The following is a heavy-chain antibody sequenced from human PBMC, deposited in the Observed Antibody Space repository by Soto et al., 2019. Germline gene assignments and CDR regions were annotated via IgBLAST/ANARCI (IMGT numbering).Heavy chain of an antibody. CDR1: GYTFTGHW. D-gene: IGHD5-12*01. CDR3: TRHTGYDCSRDY. J-gene: IGHJ4*02. CDR2: IDPSDSYT. V-gene: IGHV5-10-1*01. Sequence: GESLKISCQGPGYTFTGHWISWVRQMPGKGLEWMGRIDPSDSYTDYSPTVQGHVTMSADKSINTAYLQCSSLQASDTAVYYCTRHTGYDCSRDYWGRGTMVIVCS.